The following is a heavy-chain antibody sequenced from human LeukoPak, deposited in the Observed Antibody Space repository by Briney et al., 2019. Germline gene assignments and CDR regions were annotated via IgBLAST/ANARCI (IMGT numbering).Heavy chain of an antibody. CDR1: GGSFSGYY. CDR3: ARDLGGSYWGFQTLGFDY. D-gene: IGHD1-26*01. V-gene: IGHV4-34*01. CDR2: INHSGST. Sequence: PSETLSLTCAVYGGSFSGYYWSWIRQPPGKGLEWIGEINHSGSTNYNPSLKSRVTISVDTSKNQFSLQLNSVTPEDTAVYYCARDLGGSYWGFQTLGFDYWGQGTLVTVSS. J-gene: IGHJ4*02.